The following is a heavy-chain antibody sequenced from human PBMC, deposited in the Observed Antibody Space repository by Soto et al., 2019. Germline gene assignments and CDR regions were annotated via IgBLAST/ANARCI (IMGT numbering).Heavy chain of an antibody. J-gene: IGHJ6*02. CDR3: ARGVYDFWSGYYLTYYYYYGMDV. V-gene: IGHV4-59*01. D-gene: IGHD3-3*01. CDR1: GGSISSYY. Sequence: QVQLQESGPGLVKPSETLSLTCTVSGGSISSYYWSWIRQPPGKGLEWIGYIYYSGSTNYNPSLKSRVTTSEDPSKNRFSLKLSSVTAADTAVYYCARGVYDFWSGYYLTYYYYYGMDVWGQGTTVTVSS. CDR2: IYYSGST.